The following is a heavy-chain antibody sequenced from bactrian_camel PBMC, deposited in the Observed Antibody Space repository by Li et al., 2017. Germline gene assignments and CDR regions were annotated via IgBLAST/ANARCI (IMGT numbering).Heavy chain of an antibody. V-gene: IGHV3S53*01. Sequence: HVQLVESGGGSVEAGGSLTLSCAGSGRTYMKWCMGWFRQVPGKEREGLATIDSDGRTAYADSVKGRFTISRDNAKDTLYLQMNSLKIEDTAVYYCALGSSRQATMTARGKGTQVTVS. D-gene: IGHD3*01. CDR2: IDSDGRT. CDR1: GRTYMKWC. J-gene: IGHJ4*01.